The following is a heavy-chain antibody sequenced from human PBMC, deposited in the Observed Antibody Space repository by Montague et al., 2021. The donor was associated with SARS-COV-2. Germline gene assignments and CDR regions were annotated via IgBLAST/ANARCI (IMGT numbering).Heavy chain of an antibody. Sequence: SETLSLTCVVSGGSISSGTWWTWVRQPPGKGLEWIGEISHSGGTNYNPSLKSRATISVDKSKNQFSLNLNSVTAADTAVYYCARLSSDIGGYFWFDPWGQGTLVSVSS. CDR1: GGSISSGTW. D-gene: IGHD1-26*01. CDR3: ARLSSDIGGYFWFDP. CDR2: ISHSGGT. J-gene: IGHJ5*02. V-gene: IGHV4-4*02.